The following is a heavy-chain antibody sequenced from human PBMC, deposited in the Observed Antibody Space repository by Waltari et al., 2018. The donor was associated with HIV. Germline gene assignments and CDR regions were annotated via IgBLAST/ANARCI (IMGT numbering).Heavy chain of an antibody. CDR2: IKQDGSEK. CDR3: ARDRTYGPGERYFDY. Sequence: EVQLLESGGGLVQPGGSLRLACAASGFTFSRYWMSWVRQAPGKGLEWVANIKQDGSEKYYVYSVKGRFTISRDNAKNSLYLQMNSLRAEDTAVYYCARDRTYGPGERYFDYWGQGTLVTVSS. V-gene: IGHV3-7*01. D-gene: IGHD3-10*01. CDR1: GFTFSRYW. J-gene: IGHJ4*02.